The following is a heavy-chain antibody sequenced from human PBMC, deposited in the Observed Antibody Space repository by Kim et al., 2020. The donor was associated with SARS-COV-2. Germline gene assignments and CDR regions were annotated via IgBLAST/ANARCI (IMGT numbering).Heavy chain of an antibody. V-gene: IGHV3-23*01. CDR2: ISGSGGST. CDR1: GFTFSSYA. Sequence: GGSLRLSCAASGFTFSSYAMSWVRQAPGKGLEWVSAISGSGGSTYYADSVKGRFTISRDNSKNTLYLQMNSLRAEDTAVYYCAKASSGGERRSFYALPPRPLDAFDIWGQGTMVTVSS. D-gene: IGHD1-1*01. CDR3: AKASSGGERRSFYALPPRPLDAFDI. J-gene: IGHJ3*02.